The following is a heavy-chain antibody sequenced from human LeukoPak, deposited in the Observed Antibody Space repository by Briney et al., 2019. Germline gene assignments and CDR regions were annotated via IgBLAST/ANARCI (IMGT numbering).Heavy chain of an antibody. Sequence: PGGSLRLSCAASGFTFSQYWMSWVRQAPGKGLEWVSGISGSGGTTYYADSVKGRFTISRDNSKNSLSLQVSSLRAEDTAVYYCAKTNGYYSDWGQGTLVTVSS. CDR2: ISGSGGTT. CDR3: AKTNGYYSD. V-gene: IGHV3-23*01. D-gene: IGHD3-22*01. J-gene: IGHJ4*02. CDR1: GFTFSQYW.